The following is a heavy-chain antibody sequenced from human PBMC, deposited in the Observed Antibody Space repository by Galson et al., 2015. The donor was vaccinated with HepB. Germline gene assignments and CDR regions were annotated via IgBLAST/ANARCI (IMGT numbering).Heavy chain of an antibody. V-gene: IGHV3-53*04. CDR2: IYSGGST. CDR1: GFTVSSNY. J-gene: IGHJ2*01. D-gene: IGHD2-2*01. Sequence: SLRLSCAASGFTVSSNYMSWVRQAPGKGLEWVSVIYSGGSTYYADSVEGRFAISRHNSKNTLYLQMDSLRAEDTAVYYCAREKNPCSTSCYDVPKAHYWYFDLWGRGTLVTVSS. CDR3: AREKNPCSTSCYDVPKAHYWYFDL.